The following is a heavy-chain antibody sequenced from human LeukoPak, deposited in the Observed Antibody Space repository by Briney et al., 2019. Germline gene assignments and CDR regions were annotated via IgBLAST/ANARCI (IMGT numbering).Heavy chain of an antibody. CDR1: GGTFSSYA. CDR2: IIPIFGTA. V-gene: IGHV1-69*13. J-gene: IGHJ3*02. Sequence: GASVKVSCKASGGTFSSYAISWVRQAPGQGLEWMGGIIPIFGTANYAQKFQGRVTITADESTSTAYMELSSLRSEDTAVYYCASSSRYQLLYLLGDAFDIWGQGTMVTVSS. CDR3: ASSSRYQLLYLLGDAFDI. D-gene: IGHD2-2*02.